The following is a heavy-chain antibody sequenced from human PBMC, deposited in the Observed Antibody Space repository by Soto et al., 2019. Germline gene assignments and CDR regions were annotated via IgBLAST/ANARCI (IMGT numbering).Heavy chain of an antibody. CDR1: GGSISSSSYY. CDR2: IYYSGST. D-gene: IGHD6-19*01. J-gene: IGHJ4*02. CDR3: ARHLAIAVAASFDY. Sequence: SETLSLTCTVSGGSISSSSYYWGWIRQPPGKGLEWIGSIYYSGSTYYNPSLKSRVTISVDTSKNQFSLQLSSVTAADTAVYYCARHLAIAVAASFDYWGQGTLVTVSS. V-gene: IGHV4-39*01.